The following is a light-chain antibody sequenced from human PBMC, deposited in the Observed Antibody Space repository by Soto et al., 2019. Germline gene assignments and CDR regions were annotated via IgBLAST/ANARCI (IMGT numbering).Light chain of an antibody. V-gene: IGKV3-20*01. Sequence: EIVLTQSPCTLSLSPGERATLSCRASQSVRNTFLAWYQQKPGQAPELLIYSTSSRDTGIPDRFSGSGSGTDFTLTISTLEPEDFAVYYCQHFGSSSYTFGQGTKLQIK. CDR3: QHFGSSSYT. CDR2: STS. J-gene: IGKJ2*01. CDR1: QSVRNTF.